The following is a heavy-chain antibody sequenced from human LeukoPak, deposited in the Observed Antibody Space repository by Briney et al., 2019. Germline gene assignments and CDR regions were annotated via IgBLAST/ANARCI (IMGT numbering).Heavy chain of an antibody. CDR3: ARHRLVRGVISRWFDP. CDR2: IYYSGST. Sequence: SETLSLTCTVSGGSISSSSYYWGWIRQPPGKGLEWIGSIYYSGSTYYNPSLKSRVTISVDTSKNQCSLKLSSGTAADTAVYYCARHRLVRGVISRWFDPWGQGTLVTVSS. J-gene: IGHJ5*02. CDR1: GGSISSSSYY. D-gene: IGHD3-10*01. V-gene: IGHV4-39*01.